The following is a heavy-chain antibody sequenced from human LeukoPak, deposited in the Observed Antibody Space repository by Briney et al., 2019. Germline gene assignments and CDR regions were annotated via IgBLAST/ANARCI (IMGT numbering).Heavy chain of an antibody. CDR3: ARTSMVRGTSFDY. CDR2: IWYDGSNK. V-gene: IGHV3-33*01. J-gene: IGHJ4*02. CDR1: GFTFSSYG. D-gene: IGHD3-10*01. Sequence: GSLRLSCAASGFTFSSYGMHWVRQAPGKGLEWVAVIWYDGSNKYYADSVKGRFTISRDNSKNTLYLQMNSLRAEDTAVYYCARTSMVRGTSFDYWGQGTLVTVSS.